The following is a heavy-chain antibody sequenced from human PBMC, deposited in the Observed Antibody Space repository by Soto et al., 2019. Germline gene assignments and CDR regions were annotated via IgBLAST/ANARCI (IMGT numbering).Heavy chain of an antibody. J-gene: IGHJ6*02. CDR3: ARGRLGATYYYYYYGMDV. CDR2: IWYDGSNK. V-gene: IGHV3-33*01. CDR1: GFTFSSYG. D-gene: IGHD1-26*01. Sequence: GGSLRLSCAASGFTFSSYGMHWVRQAPGKGLEWVAVIWYDGSNKYYADSVKGRFTISRDNSKNTLYLQMNSLRAEDTAVYYCARGRLGATYYYYYYGMDVWGQGTTVTVSS.